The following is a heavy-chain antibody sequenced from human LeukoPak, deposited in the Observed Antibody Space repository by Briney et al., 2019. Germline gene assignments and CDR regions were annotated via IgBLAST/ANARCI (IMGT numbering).Heavy chain of an antibody. D-gene: IGHD3-10*01. CDR2: IKTDGSTI. V-gene: IGHV3-74*01. CDR1: GFIFSNYW. J-gene: IGHJ4*02. CDR3: VKSPWYHGSGSYSGTIH. Sequence: GGSLRLSCAASGFIFSNYWMHWVRQAPGKGLVWVSRIKTDGSTITYADSVKGRFTISRDNAMNTLYLQMNSLGAEDTAVYYCVKSPWYHGSGSYSGTIHWGQGTLVTVSS.